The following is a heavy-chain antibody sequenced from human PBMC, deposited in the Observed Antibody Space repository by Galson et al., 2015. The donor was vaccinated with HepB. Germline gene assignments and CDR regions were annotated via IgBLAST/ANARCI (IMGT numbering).Heavy chain of an antibody. CDR2: INPNSGAT. J-gene: IGHJ3*01. V-gene: IGHV1-2*02. D-gene: IGHD6-13*01. CDR3: ARELGQQLVRGAFDV. CDR1: GYPFTGYH. Sequence: SVKVSCKASGYPFTGYHLHWVRQAPGRGLEWMGWINPNSGATDYAQNFQGRVTMTRDTSIRTAYMELSRLRSDDTAVYYCARELGQQLVRGAFDVWGQGAMVTVSS.